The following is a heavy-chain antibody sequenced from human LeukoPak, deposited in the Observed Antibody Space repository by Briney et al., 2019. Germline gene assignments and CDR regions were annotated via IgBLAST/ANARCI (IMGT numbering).Heavy chain of an antibody. D-gene: IGHD6-19*01. CDR1: GFTFSSSA. CDR2: ISNSGGNT. Sequence: GGPLRLSCAASGFTFSSSAMSWVRQAPEKGLEWVSVISNSGGNTYYADSVKGRFTISRDNSKNTLYVQMNSLRAEDTAVYYCAKGTVAGTPRSFDYWGQGTLVTVSS. V-gene: IGHV3-23*01. CDR3: AKGTVAGTPRSFDY. J-gene: IGHJ4*02.